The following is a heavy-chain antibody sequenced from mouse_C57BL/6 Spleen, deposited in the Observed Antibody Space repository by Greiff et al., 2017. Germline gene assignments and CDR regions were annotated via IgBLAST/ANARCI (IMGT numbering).Heavy chain of an antibody. D-gene: IGHD3-1*01. CDR3: ASGAYAMDY. CDR2: IDPSASYT. J-gene: IGHJ4*01. Sequence: QVQLQQPGAELVRPGTSVKLSCKASGYTFTSYWMHWVKQRPGQGLEWIGVIDPSASYTNYNQKFKGKATLTVDTSSSTAYMQLSSLTSEDSAVYYCASGAYAMDYWGQGTSVTVSS. V-gene: IGHV1-59*01. CDR1: GYTFTSYW.